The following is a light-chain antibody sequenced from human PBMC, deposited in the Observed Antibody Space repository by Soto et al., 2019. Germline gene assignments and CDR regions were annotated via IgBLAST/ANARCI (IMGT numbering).Light chain of an antibody. CDR2: GAS. V-gene: IGKV3-15*01. CDR3: QQYNNWPLT. CDR1: QTVSSN. Sequence: IVMTQAPATLSVSPGEGATLSCRASQTVSSNLAWYQQKPGQAPRLLISGASARATGVPARFSGSGSGTDFTLTVSSLQSEDFAIYYCQQYNNWPLTFGGGTKVDIK. J-gene: IGKJ4*01.